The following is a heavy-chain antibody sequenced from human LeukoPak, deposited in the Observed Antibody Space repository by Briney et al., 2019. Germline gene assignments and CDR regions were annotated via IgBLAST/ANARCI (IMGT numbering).Heavy chain of an antibody. D-gene: IGHD3-22*01. Sequence: EASVKVSCKASGFTFTSSAVQWVRQARGQRLEWIGWIVVGSGNTNYAQKFQERVTITRDMSTSTAYMELSSLRSEDTAVYYCAAIAGHSSGYYERFYYYYGMDVWGQGTTVTVSS. CDR1: GFTFTSSA. CDR2: IVVGSGNT. J-gene: IGHJ6*02. CDR3: AAIAGHSSGYYERFYYYYGMDV. V-gene: IGHV1-58*01.